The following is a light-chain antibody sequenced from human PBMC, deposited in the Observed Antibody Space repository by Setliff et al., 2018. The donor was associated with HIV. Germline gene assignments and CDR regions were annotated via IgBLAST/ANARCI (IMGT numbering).Light chain of an antibody. CDR2: EVN. J-gene: IGLJ1*01. V-gene: IGLV2-14*01. CDR3: SSSTTNSAYV. CDR1: SSDVGGYTY. Sequence: LTQPASVSGSPGQSIAISCTGTSSDVGGYTYVSWYQQHPGKAPKLMIYEVNNRPSGVSDCFSGSKSGNTASLTISGLQAEDEADYYCSSSTTNSAYVFGTGTKVTVL.